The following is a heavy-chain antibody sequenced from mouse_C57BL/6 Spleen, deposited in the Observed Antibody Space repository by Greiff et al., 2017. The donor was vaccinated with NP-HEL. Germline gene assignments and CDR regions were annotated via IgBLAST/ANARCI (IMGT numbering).Heavy chain of an antibody. CDR2: INPSSGYT. CDR1: GYTFTSYW. Sequence: VQLQQSGAELAKPGASVKLSCKASGYTFTSYWMHWVKQRPGQGLEWIGYINPSSGYTKYNQKFKDKAPLTADKSSSTAYMQLSSLTYEDSAVYYCARSQIYYYGSSYDYYAMDYWGQGTSVTVSS. J-gene: IGHJ4*01. D-gene: IGHD1-1*01. CDR3: ARSQIYYYGSSYDYYAMDY. V-gene: IGHV1-7*01.